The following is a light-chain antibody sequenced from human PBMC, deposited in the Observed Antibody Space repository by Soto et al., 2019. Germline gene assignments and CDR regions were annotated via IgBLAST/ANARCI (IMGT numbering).Light chain of an antibody. CDR3: QQSYSTTWT. Sequence: DIQMTQSPSSLSASVGDRVTITCRASQGISTYLNWFQQKPGKAPKLLIYAASSLQSGVPSRFSGSGSETAFTLTISSLQPEDFATYSCQQSYSTTWTFGQGTKVDIK. CDR1: QGISTY. V-gene: IGKV1-39*01. CDR2: AAS. J-gene: IGKJ1*01.